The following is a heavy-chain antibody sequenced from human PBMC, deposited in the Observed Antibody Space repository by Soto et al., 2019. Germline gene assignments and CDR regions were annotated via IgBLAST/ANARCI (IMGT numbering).Heavy chain of an antibody. CDR1: GGSFSGYY. CDR2: INHSGST. J-gene: IGHJ6*02. CDR3: ARAWYDFWSGYYQGMDV. Sequence: SETLSLTCAVYGGSFSGYYWSWIRQPPGKGLEWIGEINHSGSTNYNPSLKSRVTISVDTSKNQFSLKLSSVTAADTAVYYCARAWYDFWSGYYQGMDVWGQGTTVTVSS. D-gene: IGHD3-3*01. V-gene: IGHV4-34*01.